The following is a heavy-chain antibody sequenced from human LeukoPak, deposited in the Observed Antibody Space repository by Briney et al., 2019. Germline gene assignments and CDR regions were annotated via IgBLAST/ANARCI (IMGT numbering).Heavy chain of an antibody. V-gene: IGHV4-59*08. D-gene: IGHD2/OR15-2a*01. CDR1: GGSITGYY. J-gene: IGHJ5*02. CDR2: IFSSGST. Sequence: SETLSLTCTVSGGSITGYYWSWMRQPPGKGLEWVGYIFSSGSTNYNPSLKSRVTISLDTSKSQFSLKLISETASDTAIYYCARLTKFLTTYYPTPWGQGTLVTVSS. CDR3: ARLTKFLTTYYPTP.